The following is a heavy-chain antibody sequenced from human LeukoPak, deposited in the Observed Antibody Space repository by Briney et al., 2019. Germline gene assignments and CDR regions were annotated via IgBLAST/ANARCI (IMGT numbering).Heavy chain of an antibody. CDR2: ISYDGSNK. CDR3: AKDQDYGDYFRLAGAFDI. CDR1: GFTFSSYG. J-gene: IGHJ3*02. Sequence: GRSLRLSCAASGFTFSSYGMHWVRQAPGKGLEWVAVISYDGSNKYYADSVKGRFTISRDNSKNTLYLQMNSLRAEDTAVYYCAKDQDYGDYFRLAGAFDIWGQGTMVTVSS. V-gene: IGHV3-30*18. D-gene: IGHD4-17*01.